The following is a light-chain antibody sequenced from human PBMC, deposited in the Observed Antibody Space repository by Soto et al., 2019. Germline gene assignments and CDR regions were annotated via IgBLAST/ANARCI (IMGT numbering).Light chain of an antibody. CDR1: SSNIGSSF. CDR3: SLWDVSLNGVV. J-gene: IGLJ2*01. Sequence: QSVLTQSPSASGTPGQTVTISCSGSSSNIGSSFVNWYQHVPGTAPKLLIYRENERLSGFPDRFSASRSVTSASLVISGLQSEDEADYYCSLWDVSLNGVVFGGGTELTVL. V-gene: IGLV1-44*01. CDR2: REN.